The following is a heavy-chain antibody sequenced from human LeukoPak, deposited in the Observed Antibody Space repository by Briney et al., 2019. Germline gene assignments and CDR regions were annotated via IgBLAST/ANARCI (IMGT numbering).Heavy chain of an antibody. CDR2: IYSGGST. CDR3: VRRSSSSWLFDY. Sequence: GGSLRLSCAASGFTVSNNYMSWVRQAPGKGLEWVPVIYSGGSTYYADSVKGRFTISRDNSKNTLYLQMNSLRAEDTAVYYCVRRSSSSWLFDYWGQGTLVTVSS. J-gene: IGHJ4*02. D-gene: IGHD2-2*01. V-gene: IGHV3-53*01. CDR1: GFTVSNNY.